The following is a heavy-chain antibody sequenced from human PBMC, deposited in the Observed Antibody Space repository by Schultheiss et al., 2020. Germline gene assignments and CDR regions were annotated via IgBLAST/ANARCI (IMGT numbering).Heavy chain of an antibody. CDR1: GGTFSSYT. V-gene: IGHV1-69*02. Sequence: SVKDSCKASGGTFSSYTISWVRQAPGQGLEWMGRIIPILGIANYAQKFQGRVTITADKSTSTAYMELSSLRSEDTAVYYCARGSLRYSGIDAFDIWGQGTMVTVSS. CDR3: ARGSLRYSGIDAFDI. J-gene: IGHJ3*02. D-gene: IGHD5-12*01. CDR2: IIPILGIA.